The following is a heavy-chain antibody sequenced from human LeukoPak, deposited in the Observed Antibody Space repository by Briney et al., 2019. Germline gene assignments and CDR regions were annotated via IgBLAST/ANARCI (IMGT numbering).Heavy chain of an antibody. Sequence: GGSLRLSCAASGFTFSSYWMSWVRQAPGKGLEWVANIKQDGSEKYYVDSVKGRFTISRDNSKNTLYLQMNSLRAEDTAVYYCAKDRIGGHGSHPDYWGQGTLVTVSS. CDR3: AKDRIGGHGSHPDY. CDR1: GFTFSSYW. J-gene: IGHJ4*02. D-gene: IGHD2-15*01. V-gene: IGHV3-7*03. CDR2: IKQDGSEK.